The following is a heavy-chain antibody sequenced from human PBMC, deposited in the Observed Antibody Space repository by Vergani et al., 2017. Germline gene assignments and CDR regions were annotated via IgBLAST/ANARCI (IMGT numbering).Heavy chain of an antibody. J-gene: IGHJ6*02. CDR2: ISSSGSTI. D-gene: IGHD3-3*01. V-gene: IGHV3-48*03. CDR1: GFTFSSYE. Sequence: EVQLVESGGGLVQPGGSLGLSCEASGFTFSSYEMNWVRQAPGKGLEGVSYISSSGSTINYADLVKGRFTISRDNAKNSLYLQINSLRAEDTAVYYCARDQIPVWSGYYAYYYYGMDVWGQGTTVTVSS. CDR3: ARDQIPVWSGYYAYYYYGMDV.